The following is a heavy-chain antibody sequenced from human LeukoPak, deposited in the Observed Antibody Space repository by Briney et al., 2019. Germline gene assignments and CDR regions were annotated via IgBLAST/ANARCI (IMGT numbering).Heavy chain of an antibody. D-gene: IGHD3-10*01. V-gene: IGHV1-3*03. CDR3: ARESGSGSYDY. Sequence: GASVKVSCKASGYTFTGFAMNGGRQAPGQRLKWMGWINAGNGNTKYSQEFQGRVTITRDTSASTAYMELSSLRSEDMAVYYCARESGSGSYDYWGQGTLVTVSS. J-gene: IGHJ4*02. CDR2: INAGNGNT. CDR1: GYTFTGFA.